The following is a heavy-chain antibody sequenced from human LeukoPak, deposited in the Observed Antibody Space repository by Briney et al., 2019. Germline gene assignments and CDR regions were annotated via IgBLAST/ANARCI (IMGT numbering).Heavy chain of an antibody. V-gene: IGHV3-7*01. CDR1: GFTFSSYW. Sequence: PEGSLRLSCAASGFTFSSYWMSWVRQAPGKGLEWVANIKKDGSEKYYVDSVKGRFTISRDNAKKSLYLQMNSLRAEDTAVYYCARHLSGITGYTYGRGIDYWGQGTLLTVSS. D-gene: IGHD5-18*01. CDR2: IKKDGSEK. J-gene: IGHJ4*02. CDR3: ARHLSGITGYTYGRGIDY.